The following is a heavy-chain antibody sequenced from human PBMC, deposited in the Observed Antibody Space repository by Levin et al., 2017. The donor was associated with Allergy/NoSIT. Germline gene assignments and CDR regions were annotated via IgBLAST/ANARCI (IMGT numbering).Heavy chain of an antibody. V-gene: IGHV3-7*04. CDR1: GFTFNTYW. CDR3: ARDPPSTGWRYFEY. CDR2: IKQDGSEK. Sequence: GESLKISCAASGFTFNTYWMSWVRQAPGKGLEWVANIKQDGSEKYYVDSVKGRFTISRDNALSSLFLQMDSLRVEDTAVYYCARDPPSTGWRYFEYWGQGTLVTVSS. J-gene: IGHJ4*02. D-gene: IGHD2-8*02.